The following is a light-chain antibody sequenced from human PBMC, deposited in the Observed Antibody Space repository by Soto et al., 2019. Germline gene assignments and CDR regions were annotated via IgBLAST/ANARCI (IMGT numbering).Light chain of an antibody. Sequence: EVVMTQSPATLSVSPWERATISCRASQSVSSYLAWYQQKPGQAPRLLIYDASNRATGISARFSGSGSGTDFTLTISRLEPEDFAVYYCQQYGSSPLTFGGGTKVDI. J-gene: IGKJ4*01. CDR2: DAS. CDR3: QQYGSSPLT. CDR1: QSVSSY. V-gene: IGKV3-20*01.